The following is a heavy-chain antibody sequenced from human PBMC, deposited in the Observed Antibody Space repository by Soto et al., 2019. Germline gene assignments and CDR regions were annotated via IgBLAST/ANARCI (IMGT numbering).Heavy chain of an antibody. CDR2: ISGSGGST. D-gene: IGHD3-22*01. J-gene: IGHJ1*01. CDR1: GFTFSSYA. V-gene: IGHV3-23*01. CDR3: AKDQGEYYERSGYYYSSHPEYFQH. Sequence: EVQLLESGGGLVQPGGSLRLSCAASGFTFSSYAMSWVRQAPGQGLEWVSAISGSGGSTYYADSVKGRFTISRDNSKNTLYLQMNRLRAEDTAVYYSAKDQGEYYERSGYYYSSHPEYFQHWGQGTLVTVSS.